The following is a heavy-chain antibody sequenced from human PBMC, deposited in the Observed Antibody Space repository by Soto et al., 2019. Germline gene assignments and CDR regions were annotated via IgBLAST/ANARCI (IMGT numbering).Heavy chain of an antibody. V-gene: IGHV1-18*01. CDR1: GYTFTSYG. CDR2: ISAYNGNT. D-gene: IGHD2-21*02. CDR3: ARDLGSSVVVTAILVCASMDV. Sequence: GASVKVSCKASGYTFTSYGISWVRQAPGQGLEWMGWISAYNGNTNYAQKLQGRVTMTTDTSTSTAYMELRSLRSDDTAVYYCARDLGSSVVVTAILVCASMDVWGQGTTVTVSS. J-gene: IGHJ6*02.